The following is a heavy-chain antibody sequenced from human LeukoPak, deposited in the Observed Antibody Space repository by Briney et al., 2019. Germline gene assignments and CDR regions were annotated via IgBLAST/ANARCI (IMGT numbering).Heavy chain of an antibody. D-gene: IGHD4-17*01. CDR2: IKQDGSEK. J-gene: IGHJ4*02. CDR1: GFTFSDYW. Sequence: GGSLRLSCAASGFTFSDYWMSWVRQAPGKGLEWVANIKQDGSEKHYVDSVKGRFTISRDNAKNSLYLQMNSLRAEDTAVYYCARDLYGDYSPFDYWGQGTLVTVSS. V-gene: IGHV3-7*04. CDR3: ARDLYGDYSPFDY.